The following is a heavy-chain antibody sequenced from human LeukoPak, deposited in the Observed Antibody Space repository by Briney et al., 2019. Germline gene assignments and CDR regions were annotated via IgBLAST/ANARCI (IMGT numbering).Heavy chain of an antibody. J-gene: IGHJ4*02. CDR1: GFTFSSYN. V-gene: IGHV3-53*01. Sequence: GGSLRLSCAASGFTFSSYNMNWVRQAPGKGLEWVSLIHSGGNRYYADSVKGRFTISRDNSKNTVFLEMNSLRAEDTAVYYCARGSATYYYDSSVLTWGQGTLVTVSS. D-gene: IGHD3-22*01. CDR3: ARGSATYYYDSSVLT. CDR2: IHSGGNR.